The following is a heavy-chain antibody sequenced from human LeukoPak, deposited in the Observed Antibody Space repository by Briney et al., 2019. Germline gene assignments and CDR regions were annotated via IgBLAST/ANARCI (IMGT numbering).Heavy chain of an antibody. V-gene: IGHV3-11*05. J-gene: IGHJ4*02. CDR1: GFTFSDFY. D-gene: IGHD6-19*01. CDR2: ISSRSIYT. Sequence: GGSLRLSCAASGFTFSDFYMSWIRQAPGKGLEWVSYISSRSIYTNYADSVKGRFTISRDNAKNSLYLQMNSLRAEDTAMYYCARGRYSSGWFDYWGQGTLVTVSS. CDR3: ARGRYSSGWFDY.